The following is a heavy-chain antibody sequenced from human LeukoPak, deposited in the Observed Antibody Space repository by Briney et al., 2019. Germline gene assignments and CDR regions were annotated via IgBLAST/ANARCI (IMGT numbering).Heavy chain of an antibody. CDR3: ARGHILDFWSGPDPFDI. D-gene: IGHD3-3*01. J-gene: IGHJ3*02. CDR1: GFTFSSYA. CDR2: ISYDGSNK. V-gene: IGHV3-30*01. Sequence: GGSLRLSCTASGFTFSSYAMHWVRQAPGKGLEWVAVISYDGSNKYYADSVKGRFTISRDNSKNTLYLQMNSLRAEDTAVYYCARGHILDFWSGPDPFDIRGQGTMVTVSS.